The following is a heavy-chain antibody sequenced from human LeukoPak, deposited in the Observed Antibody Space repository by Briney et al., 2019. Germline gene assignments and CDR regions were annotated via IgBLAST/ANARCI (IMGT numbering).Heavy chain of an antibody. CDR2: IFYNGDT. CDR3: ARIQYYYDSSGYWITGAFDI. V-gene: IGHV4-31*03. J-gene: IGHJ3*02. D-gene: IGHD3-22*01. CDR1: GGSISSGGYY. Sequence: SETLSLTCTVSGGSISSGGYYWSWIRQHPGKGLEWIGYIFYNGDTFYTPSLQSRVTISRDTSKNQFSLKLTSVTDADTAVYYCARIQYYYDSSGYWITGAFDIWGQGTMVTVSS.